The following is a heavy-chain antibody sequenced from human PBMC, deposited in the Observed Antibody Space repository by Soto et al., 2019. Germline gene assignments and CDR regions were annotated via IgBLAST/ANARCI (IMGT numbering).Heavy chain of an antibody. V-gene: IGHV3-13*01. D-gene: IGHD6-6*01. CDR2: IGTAGDT. CDR1: GFTFSSYD. CDR3: SRTSIADAFDI. J-gene: IGHJ3*02. Sequence: GESLKISCAASGFTFSSYDRHWVRQATGKGLEWVSAIGTAGDTYYPGSVKGRFTISRENAKNSLYLQMNSLRAGDTAVYYCSRTSIADAFDIWGQGTMVPVSS.